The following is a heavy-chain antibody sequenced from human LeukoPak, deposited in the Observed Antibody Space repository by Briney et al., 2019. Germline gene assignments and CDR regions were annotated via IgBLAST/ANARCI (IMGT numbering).Heavy chain of an antibody. V-gene: IGHV3-21*01. CDR2: ISSSSSYI. J-gene: IGHJ6*02. CDR3: ARGRSGYSYGWGCYYYGMDV. D-gene: IGHD5-18*01. Sequence: KPGGSLRLSCAASGSTFSSYSMNWVRQAPGKGLEWVSSISSSSSYIYYADSVKGRFTISRDNAKNSLYLQMNSLRAEDTAVYYCARGRSGYSYGWGCYYYGMDVWGQGTTVTVSS. CDR1: GSTFSSYS.